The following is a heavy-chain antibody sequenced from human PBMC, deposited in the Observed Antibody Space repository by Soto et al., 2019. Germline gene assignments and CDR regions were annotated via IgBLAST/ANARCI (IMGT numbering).Heavy chain of an antibody. CDR1: GGTFSSYA. J-gene: IGHJ6*02. CDR3: AGPQALTRIYYYYGMDV. Sequence: QVQLVQSGAEVKKPGSSVKVSCKASGGTFSSYAISWVRQAPGQGLEWMGGIIPIFGTANYAQKFQGRVTITADXSXSXXYMELSSLRSEDTAVYYWAGPQALTRIYYYYGMDVWGQGTTVTVSS. V-gene: IGHV1-69*12. D-gene: IGHD1-1*01. CDR2: IIPIFGTA.